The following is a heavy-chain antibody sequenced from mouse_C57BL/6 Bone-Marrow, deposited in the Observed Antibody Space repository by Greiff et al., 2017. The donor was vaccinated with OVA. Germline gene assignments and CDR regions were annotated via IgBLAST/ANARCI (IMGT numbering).Heavy chain of an antibody. CDR3: TKGYGSSWAY. J-gene: IGHJ3*01. CDR1: GYTFTDYE. D-gene: IGHD1-1*01. V-gene: IGHV1-15*01. Sequence: VQGVESGAELVRPGASVTLSCKASGYTFTDYEMHWVKQTPVHGLEWIGAIDPETGGTAYNQKFKGKAILTADKSSSTAYMELRSLTSEDSAVYYCTKGYGSSWAYWGQGTLVTVSA. CDR2: IDPETGGT.